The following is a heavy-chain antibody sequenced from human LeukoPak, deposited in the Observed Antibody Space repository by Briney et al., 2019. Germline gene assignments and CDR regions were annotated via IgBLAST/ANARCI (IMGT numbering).Heavy chain of an antibody. CDR1: GFTFTNIA. V-gene: IGHV3-23*01. CDR3: ARVNGPVLTGKLDC. Sequence: SGGSLRLSCAASGFTFTNIAMTWVRQPPGERLEWVSTFSGSGERTYYTASLKGRFTISRDNAKNTVYLHMNSLRAEDTAVYYCARVNGPVLTGKLDCWGQGTLVTVSS. CDR2: FSGSGERT. J-gene: IGHJ4*02. D-gene: IGHD3-9*01.